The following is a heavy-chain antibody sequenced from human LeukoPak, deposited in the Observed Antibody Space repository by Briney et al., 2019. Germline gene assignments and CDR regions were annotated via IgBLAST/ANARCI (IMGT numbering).Heavy chain of an antibody. CDR3: ARHYYDSSGSHFDY. Sequence: GGSLRLSCAASGFTFGSYWMSWVRQAPGKGLEWVANIKQDGSEKYYVDSVKGRSTISRDNAKNSLYLQMNSLRAEDTAVYYCARHYYDSSGSHFDYWGQGTLVTVSS. V-gene: IGHV3-7*01. CDR1: GFTFGSYW. CDR2: IKQDGSEK. J-gene: IGHJ4*02. D-gene: IGHD3-22*01.